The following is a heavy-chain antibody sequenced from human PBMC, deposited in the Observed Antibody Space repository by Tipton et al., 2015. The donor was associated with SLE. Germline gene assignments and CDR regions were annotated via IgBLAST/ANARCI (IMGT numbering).Heavy chain of an antibody. CDR2: ISSSSSYI. Sequence: GSLRLSCAAPGFTFSSYSMNWVRQAPGKGLEWVSSISSSSSYIYYADSVKGRFTISRDNAKNSLYLQMNSLRAEDTAVYYCAREITYYYDSSGYSDWGQGTLVTVSS. D-gene: IGHD3-22*01. V-gene: IGHV3-21*01. CDR3: AREITYYYDSSGYSD. J-gene: IGHJ4*02. CDR1: GFTFSSYS.